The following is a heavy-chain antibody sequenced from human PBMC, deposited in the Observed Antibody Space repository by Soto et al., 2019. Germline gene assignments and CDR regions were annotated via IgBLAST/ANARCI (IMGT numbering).Heavy chain of an antibody. J-gene: IGHJ4*02. V-gene: IGHV1-69*02. Sequence: SVKVSCKASGGTFSSYTISWVRQAPGQGLEWMGRIIPILGIANYAQKFQGRVTITADKSTSTAYMELSSLRSEDTAVYYCARATNYCSSTSCFLDYWGQGTLVTVSS. D-gene: IGHD2-2*01. CDR2: IIPILGIA. CDR3: ARATNYCSSTSCFLDY. CDR1: GGTFSSYT.